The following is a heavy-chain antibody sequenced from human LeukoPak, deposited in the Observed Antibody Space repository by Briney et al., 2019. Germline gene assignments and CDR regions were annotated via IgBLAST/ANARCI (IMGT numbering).Heavy chain of an antibody. Sequence: QTGGSLRLSCAASGFTFSSYAMHWVRQAPGKGLEWVAVISYDGSNKYYADSVKGRFTISRDNSKNTLYLQMNSLRAEDTAVYYCAREDSSGYYLNWFDPWGQGTLVTVSS. D-gene: IGHD3-22*01. CDR1: GFTFSSYA. V-gene: IGHV3-30-3*01. J-gene: IGHJ5*02. CDR2: ISYDGSNK. CDR3: AREDSSGYYLNWFDP.